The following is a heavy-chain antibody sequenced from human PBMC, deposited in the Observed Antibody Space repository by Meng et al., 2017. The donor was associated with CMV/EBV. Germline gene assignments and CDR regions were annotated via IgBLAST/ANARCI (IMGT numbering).Heavy chain of an antibody. V-gene: IGHV3-23*03. CDR1: GFTFSSYA. Sequence: GGSLRLSSAASGFTFSSYAMTWVRQAPGKRLEWVSVIYSDGINTYYADSVKGRFTIYRDDSKNMLYLQMNSLRVEDTAVYYCAKDRHYGDSQYFYGLGVWGQGTTVTVS. CDR3: AKDRHYGDSQYFYGLGV. D-gene: IGHD4-17*01. CDR2: IYSDGINT. J-gene: IGHJ6*02.